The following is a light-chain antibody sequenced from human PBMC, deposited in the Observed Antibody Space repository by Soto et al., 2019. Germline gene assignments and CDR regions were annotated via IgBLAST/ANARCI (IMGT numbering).Light chain of an antibody. V-gene: IGKV1-9*01. CDR1: QGISSY. Sequence: IQLTQSPSSLSASVGYRFTITCRASQGISSYLGWYQQKPGKAPNLLIYDASTLHSGVPSRFSGGGSGTDFTLTISSLQPDDFATYYCHQYNYYRPTFGQGTRLEIK. CDR2: DAS. J-gene: IGKJ5*01. CDR3: HQYNYYRPT.